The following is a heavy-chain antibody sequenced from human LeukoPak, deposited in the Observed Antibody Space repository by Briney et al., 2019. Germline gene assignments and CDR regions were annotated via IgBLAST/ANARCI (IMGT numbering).Heavy chain of an antibody. J-gene: IGHJ4*02. Sequence: PGGSLRFSCAASGFTFSSYAMTWVRQAPGKGLEWLSAISGGGDSTWYADSVKGRFTISRDNSKNTLSLQMNSLRAEDTTVYYCAKGSSAIRPYYFDYWGQGTLVTVSS. D-gene: IGHD3-10*01. V-gene: IGHV3-23*01. CDR2: ISGGGDST. CDR3: AKGSSAIRPYYFDY. CDR1: GFTFSSYA.